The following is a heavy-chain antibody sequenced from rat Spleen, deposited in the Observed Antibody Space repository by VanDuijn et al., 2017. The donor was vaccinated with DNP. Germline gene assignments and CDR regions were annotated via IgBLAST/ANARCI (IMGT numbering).Heavy chain of an antibody. J-gene: IGHJ2*01. CDR2: ISYDGSST. CDR3: PRRRAYFEY. CDR1: GFTFSDYN. V-gene: IGHV5-7*01. Sequence: EVQLVESGGGLVQPGRSLKLSCAASGFTFSDYNMAWVRQAPKKGLEWVATISYDGSSTYYRDSVKGRFTISRDNAKSTLYLQMDSLISEDTATYYCPRRRAYFEYWGQGVMVTVSS. D-gene: IGHD1-4*01.